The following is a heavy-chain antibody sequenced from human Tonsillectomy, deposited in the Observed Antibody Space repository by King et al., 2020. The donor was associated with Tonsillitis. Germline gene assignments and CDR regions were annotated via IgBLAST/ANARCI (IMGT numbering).Heavy chain of an antibody. CDR2: IIPIFGTA. V-gene: IGHV1-69*01. Sequence: HVQLVESGAEVKKPGSSVKVSCKASGGTFSSYAISWVRQAPGQGLEWMGGIIPIFGTANYAQKFQGRVTITADESTSTAYMELSSLRSEDTAVYFCARLGYCSGGTCYASPHLEDVWGQGTTVTVSS. CDR1: GGTFSSYA. D-gene: IGHD2-15*01. CDR3: ARLGYCSGGTCYASPHLEDV. J-gene: IGHJ6*02.